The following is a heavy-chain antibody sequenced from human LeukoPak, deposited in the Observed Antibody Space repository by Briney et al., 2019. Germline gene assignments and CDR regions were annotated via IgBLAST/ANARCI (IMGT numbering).Heavy chain of an antibody. CDR1: GFTFDDYA. CDR3: AKEMNWGWQQFGPLFDY. J-gene: IGHJ4*02. Sequence: GGSLRLSCAASGFTFDDYAMYWVRQAPGKGLEWVSGISWNSGRTAYADSVKGRFTISRDNAKNSLYLQMNSLRAEDTALYYRAKEMNWGWQQFGPLFDYWGQGTLVIVSS. V-gene: IGHV3-9*01. CDR2: ISWNSGRT. D-gene: IGHD5-24*01.